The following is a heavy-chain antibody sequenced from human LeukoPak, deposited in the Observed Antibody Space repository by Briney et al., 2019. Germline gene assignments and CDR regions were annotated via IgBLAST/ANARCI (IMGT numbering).Heavy chain of an antibody. J-gene: IGHJ6*02. CDR3: ATWSPCLRGSCYHRIAYYGMDV. D-gene: IGHD2-15*01. CDR1: GYTLTELS. CDR2: FHPEDGET. Sequence: ASVKVSCRVSGYTLTELSMHWVRQAPGKGLEWMGGFHPEDGETIYAQKFQGRVTMTEDTSTDTAYMELSSLRSEDTAVYYCATWSPCLRGSCYHRIAYYGMDVWGQGTTVTVSS. V-gene: IGHV1-24*01.